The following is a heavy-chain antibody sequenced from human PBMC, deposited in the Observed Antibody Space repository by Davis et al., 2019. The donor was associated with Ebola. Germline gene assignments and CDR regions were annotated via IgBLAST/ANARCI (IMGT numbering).Heavy chain of an antibody. CDR2: VHGGNGNT. CDR3: ARASFGYNSGWYADY. V-gene: IGHV1-3*01. Sequence: AASVKVSCKASGFILTNSAIHWVRQALGQRLEWMGWVHGGNGNTKYSQRFQGRVTITTDTSASTVYLDLTSLRSDDTAVFYCARASFGYNSGWYADYWGPGSLVTVSS. D-gene: IGHD6-19*01. CDR1: GFILTNSA. J-gene: IGHJ4*02.